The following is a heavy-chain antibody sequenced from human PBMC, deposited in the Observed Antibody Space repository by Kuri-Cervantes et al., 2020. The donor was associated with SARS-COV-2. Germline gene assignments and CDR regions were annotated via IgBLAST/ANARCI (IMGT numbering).Heavy chain of an antibody. Sequence: ESLKISCTVSGGSISSYYWSWIRQPLGKGLEWIGYIYYSGSTNYNPSLKSRVTISVDTSKNQFSLKLSSVTAADTAVYYCARVLSGPRSFDYWGQGTLVTVSS. D-gene: IGHD3-3*01. CDR3: ARVLSGPRSFDY. J-gene: IGHJ4*02. CDR2: IYYSGST. V-gene: IGHV4-59*01. CDR1: GGSISSYY.